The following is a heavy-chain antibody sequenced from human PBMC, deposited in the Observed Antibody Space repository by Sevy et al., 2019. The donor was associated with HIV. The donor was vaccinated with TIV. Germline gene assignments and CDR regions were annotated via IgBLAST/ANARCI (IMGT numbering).Heavy chain of an antibody. CDR3: AREITILPPAGMDV. CDR2: IYRGGST. J-gene: IGHJ6*02. CDR1: GFTVSSNY. Sequence: GGSLRLSCAASGFTVSSNYMSWVRQAPGKGLEWVSVIYRGGSTYYADSVKGRFTISRDNSKNTLYLQMNSLRAEDTAVYYCAREITILPPAGMDVWGQGTTVTVSS. V-gene: IGHV3-53*01. D-gene: IGHD3-3*01.